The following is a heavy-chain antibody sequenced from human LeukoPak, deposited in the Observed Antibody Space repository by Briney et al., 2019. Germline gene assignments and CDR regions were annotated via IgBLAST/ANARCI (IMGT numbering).Heavy chain of an antibody. D-gene: IGHD3-16*01. CDR1: GDSITSYY. V-gene: IGHV4-59*01. CDR3: ARGRLRSVLDY. Sequence: SETLSLTCSVSGDSITSYYWTWIRQPPGKGLEWIGYIAYSSSTSYNSSLKSRVTMSIDMSKNQFSLNLSSVTAADTAVYYCARGRLRSVLDYWGQGTLVTVSS. CDR2: IAYSSST. J-gene: IGHJ4*02.